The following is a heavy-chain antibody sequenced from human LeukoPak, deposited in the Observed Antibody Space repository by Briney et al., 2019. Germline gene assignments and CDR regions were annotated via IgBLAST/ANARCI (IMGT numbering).Heavy chain of an antibody. CDR2: ISDNGGGR. CDR3: AKVSGALGAPLYDY. J-gene: IGHJ4*02. Sequence: GGSLRLSCGASGFIFRNYAMSWVRQAPGEGLEWVSGISDNGGGRYYADSVKGRFTISRDNSKNMLYLQMNSLRAEDTAVYYCAKVSGALGAPLYDYWGRGILVTASS. CDR1: GFIFRNYA. D-gene: IGHD4/OR15-4a*01. V-gene: IGHV3-23*01.